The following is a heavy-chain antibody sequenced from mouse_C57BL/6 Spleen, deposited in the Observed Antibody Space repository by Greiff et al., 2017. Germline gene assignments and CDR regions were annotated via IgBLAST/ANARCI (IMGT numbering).Heavy chain of an antibody. CDR1: GYTFTSYW. CDR3: ARAASDGYGPYDFDV. V-gene: IGHV1-53*01. D-gene: IGHD2-2*01. J-gene: IGHJ2*01. Sequence: QVQLQQPGTELVKPGASVKLSCKASGYTFTSYWMHWVKQRPGQGLEWIGNINPSNGGTNYNEKFKSKATLTVDNSSSTAYMQLRSLTSEDSAVYYCARAASDGYGPYDFDVWGQGTTLTVSS. CDR2: INPSNGGT.